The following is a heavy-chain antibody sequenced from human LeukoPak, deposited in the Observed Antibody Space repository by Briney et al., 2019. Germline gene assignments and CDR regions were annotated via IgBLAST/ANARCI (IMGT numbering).Heavy chain of an antibody. V-gene: IGHV4-39*07. CDR3: STSYYYYYGMDV. Sequence: SETLSLTCTVSGGSISTTSYSWGWIRQPPGKGLEWIATIYYSGSTYYNTSLKNRVTISIDTSKNQFSLKLSSVTAADTAVYYCSTSYYYYYGMDVWGQGTTVTVSS. CDR1: GGSISTTSYS. CDR2: IYYSGST. J-gene: IGHJ6*02. D-gene: IGHD2-2*01.